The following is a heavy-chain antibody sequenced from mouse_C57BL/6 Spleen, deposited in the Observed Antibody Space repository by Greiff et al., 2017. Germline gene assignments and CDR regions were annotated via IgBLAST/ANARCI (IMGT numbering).Heavy chain of an antibody. J-gene: IGHJ4*01. V-gene: IGHV14-4*01. CDR2: IDPENGDT. Sequence: VQLQQSGAELVRPGASVKLSCTASGFNIKDDYMHWVKQRPVQGLEWIGWIDPENGDTEYAPKFQGKATLTADTSSNTAYMQLSSLTSEDTAVYFCTALLPVSAIEYWGQGASVTVSS. CDR3: TALLPVSAIEY. CDR1: GFNIKDDY. D-gene: IGHD1-2*01.